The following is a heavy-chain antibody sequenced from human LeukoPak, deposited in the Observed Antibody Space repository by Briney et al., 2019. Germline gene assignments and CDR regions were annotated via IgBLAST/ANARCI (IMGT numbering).Heavy chain of an antibody. CDR3: ATGPPRIAARRGIYFDY. V-gene: IGHV1-8*01. J-gene: IGHJ4*02. CDR1: GYTFTTYD. Sequence: ASVKVSCKAFGYTFTTYDINWVRQATGQGLEWMGWVNPSSGVTRYAQKFQGRVTMTRNTSISTAYMELSSLRSEDTAVYYCATGPPRIAARRGIYFDYWGQGTLVTVSS. D-gene: IGHD6-6*01. CDR2: VNPSSGVT.